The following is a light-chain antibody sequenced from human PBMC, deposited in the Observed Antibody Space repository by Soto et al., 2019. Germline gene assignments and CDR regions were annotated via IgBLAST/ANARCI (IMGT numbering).Light chain of an antibody. V-gene: IGLV7-46*01. Sequence: QAVVTQEPSLTVSPGGTVTLTCASSTGAVTNGHYPYWFQQKPGQAPRTLIYDTSNKHSWTPARFSGSLLGGKPVLTLSGAQAEYDADYFCLLSYGGARRVFGGGTKLTVL. J-gene: IGLJ2*01. CDR1: TGAVTNGHY. CDR2: DTS. CDR3: LLSYGGARRV.